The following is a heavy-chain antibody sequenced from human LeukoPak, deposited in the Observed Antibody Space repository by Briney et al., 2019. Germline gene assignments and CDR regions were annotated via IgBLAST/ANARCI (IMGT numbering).Heavy chain of an antibody. V-gene: IGHV1-46*01. CDR3: AIVSSGPIDY. Sequence: ASVKVSCKASGYTFTGYYMRWVLQAPGQGLEWMGIINPSGGSTSYAQKFQGRVTMTRDTSTSTVYMELSSLRSEDTAVYYCAIVSSGPIDYWGQGTVVTVSS. CDR2: INPSGGST. CDR1: GYTFTGYY. J-gene: IGHJ4*02. D-gene: IGHD6-19*01.